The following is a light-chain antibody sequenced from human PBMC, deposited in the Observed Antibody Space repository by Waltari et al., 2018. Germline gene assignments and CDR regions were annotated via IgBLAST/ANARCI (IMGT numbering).Light chain of an antibody. V-gene: IGLV3-21*04. Sequence: YVVTQPPSVSVAPGKTATVTCGGQNIETKSVNWYQQKSGQAPVLVMFYDTDRPPGIPARFSGSNSGNTATLTISWVEAGDEADYHCQVWDDTTNSGVFGGGTRLSVL. CDR1: NIETKS. CDR2: YDT. J-gene: IGLJ3*02. CDR3: QVWDDTTNSGV.